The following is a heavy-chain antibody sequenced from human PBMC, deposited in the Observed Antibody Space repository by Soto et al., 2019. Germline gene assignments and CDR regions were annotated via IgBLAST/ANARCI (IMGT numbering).Heavy chain of an antibody. CDR2: IYSGGST. Sequence: PGGSLRLSCAASGFTVSSNYMSWVRQAPGKGLEWVSVIYSGGSTYYADSVKGRFTISRDNSKNTLYLQMNSLRAEDTAVYYCARDRYRIAAAGTGYYYYYMDVWGKGTTVTVSS. V-gene: IGHV3-66*01. J-gene: IGHJ6*03. CDR1: GFTVSSNY. D-gene: IGHD6-13*01. CDR3: ARDRYRIAAAGTGYYYYYMDV.